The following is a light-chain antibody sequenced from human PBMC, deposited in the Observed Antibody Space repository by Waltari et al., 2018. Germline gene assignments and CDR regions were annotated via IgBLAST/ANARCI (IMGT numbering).Light chain of an antibody. Sequence: TISCTGSSSDIGGYTYVSWYQHHPGKAPKLIIYEVSSRPSGISTRFSGSKSGNTASLTISGLQLEDEAHYYCSSYTTTSTLLFGGGTKVTVL. CDR2: EVS. J-gene: IGLJ2*01. CDR1: SSDIGGYTY. CDR3: SSYTTTSTLL. V-gene: IGLV2-14*01.